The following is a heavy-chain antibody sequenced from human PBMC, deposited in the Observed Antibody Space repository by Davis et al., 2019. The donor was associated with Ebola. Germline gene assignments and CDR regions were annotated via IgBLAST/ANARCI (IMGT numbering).Heavy chain of an antibody. V-gene: IGHV3-74*01. CDR1: GFTFSSYW. J-gene: IGHJ6*02. CDR2: INSDGSST. CDR3: ARVVTTLVYGMDV. Sequence: PGGSLRLSCAASGFTFSSYWMHWVRQAPGKGLVWVSRINSDGSSTSYADSVKGRFTISRDNAKNTLYLQMNSLRAEDTAVYYCARVVTTLVYGMDVWGQGTTVTVSS. D-gene: IGHD3-22*01.